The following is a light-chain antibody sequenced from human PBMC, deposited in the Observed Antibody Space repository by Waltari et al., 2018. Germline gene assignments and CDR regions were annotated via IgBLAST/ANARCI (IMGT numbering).Light chain of an antibody. Sequence: DIQMTQSPSSLSASVGDRVTITCRASQSISTSVNWYQQKPGKAPKFLIYAASSLQSGVPSRFSGSGSGTDFTLTISSLQPEDFATYYCQQSYNAPPVTFGGGTKVEVK. J-gene: IGKJ4*01. CDR3: QQSYNAPPVT. CDR1: QSISTS. CDR2: AAS. V-gene: IGKV1-39*01.